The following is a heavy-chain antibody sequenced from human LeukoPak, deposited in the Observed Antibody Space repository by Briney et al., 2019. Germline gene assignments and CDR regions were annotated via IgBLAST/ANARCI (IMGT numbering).Heavy chain of an antibody. CDR2: IYSGGST. D-gene: IGHD3-9*01. CDR3: ARETKRYFDWLSGTVWWFDP. CDR1: EFSVGSNY. Sequence: GGSLRLSCAASEFSVGSNYMTWVRQAPGKGLEWVSLIYSGGSTYYADSVKGRFTISRDNSKNTLYLQMNSLRAEDTAVYYCARETKRYFDWLSGTVWWFDPWGQGTLVTVSS. J-gene: IGHJ5*02. V-gene: IGHV3-66*01.